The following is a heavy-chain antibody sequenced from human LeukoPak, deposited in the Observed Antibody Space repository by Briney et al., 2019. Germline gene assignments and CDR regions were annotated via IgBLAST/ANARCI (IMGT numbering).Heavy chain of an antibody. J-gene: IGHJ4*02. V-gene: IGHV4-30-4*08. CDR3: VRGDSSSPSFDY. Sequence: PSETLSLTCTVSGGSISSGDYYWSWIRQPPGKGLEWIGCIYYSGSTYYNPSLKSRVTISVDTSKNQFSLKLSSVTAADTAVYYCVRGDSSSPSFDYWGQGTLVTVSS. CDR2: IYYSGST. D-gene: IGHD6-6*01. CDR1: GGSISSGDYY.